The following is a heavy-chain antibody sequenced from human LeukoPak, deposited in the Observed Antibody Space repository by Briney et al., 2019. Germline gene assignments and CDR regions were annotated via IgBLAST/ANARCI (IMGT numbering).Heavy chain of an antibody. V-gene: IGHV1-3*03. CDR1: GYTFTSYA. D-gene: IGHD2-8*01. CDR2: INAGNGNT. J-gene: IGHJ5*02. Sequence: ASVKVSCKASGYTFTSYAMHWVRQAPGRRLEWMGWINAGNGNTKYSQEFQGRVTITADKSTSTAYMELSSLRSEDTAVYYCARDRPDIVLMSGWFDPWGQGTLVTVSS. CDR3: ARDRPDIVLMSGWFDP.